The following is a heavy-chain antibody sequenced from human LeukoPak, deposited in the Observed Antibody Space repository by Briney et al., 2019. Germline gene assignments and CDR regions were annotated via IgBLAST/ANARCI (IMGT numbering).Heavy chain of an antibody. D-gene: IGHD3-16*01. CDR1: GYSISTGCF. J-gene: IGHJ4*02. Sequence: SESLTLTCAASGYSISTGCFWGWIRPSAGQRVEWIGSIFHTGSASYNPSLKSRATLSMDKSKNELSLKLNRVRAADTAVYYCASPRGTYIDYWGQGTLVIVSS. V-gene: IGHV4-38-2*01. CDR2: IFHTGSA. CDR3: ASPRGTYIDY.